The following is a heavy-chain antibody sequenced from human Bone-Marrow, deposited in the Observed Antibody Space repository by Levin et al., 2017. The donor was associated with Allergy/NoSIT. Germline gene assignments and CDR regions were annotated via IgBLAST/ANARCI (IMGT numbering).Heavy chain of an antibody. J-gene: IGHJ6*02. D-gene: IGHD3-10*01. CDR3: ARTSSRTGTGSDMDL. V-gene: IGHV1-2*02. Sequence: LEWLGWVNPYNTGTTYAPSFQDRVSMRTDNSANVARLELSSLTLDDTAIYFCARTSSRTGTGSDMDLWGQGTTVTVSS. CDR2: VNPYNTGT.